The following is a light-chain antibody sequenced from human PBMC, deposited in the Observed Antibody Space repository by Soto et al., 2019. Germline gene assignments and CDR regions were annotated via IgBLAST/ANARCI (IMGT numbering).Light chain of an antibody. J-gene: IGKJ1*01. CDR3: QQYSTYPWT. CDR1: QTISTL. Sequence: DIRMTQSPSTLSASVGDRVTITCRASQTISTLLAWYQQRPWKAPNLLIYKASSLESGVTSRFSGSGSGTDFTLTISSLQPDDFATDFCQQYSTYPWTFGQGTKVEVK. V-gene: IGKV1-5*03. CDR2: KAS.